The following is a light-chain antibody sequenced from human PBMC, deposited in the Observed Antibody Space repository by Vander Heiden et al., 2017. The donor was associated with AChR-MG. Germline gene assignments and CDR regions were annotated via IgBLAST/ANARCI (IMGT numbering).Light chain of an antibody. CDR1: SSNIGSYY. CDR3: AAWDDSLSGPNWV. Sequence: QSVLTQPPSASGPPGQRVTISCSGSSSNIGSYYVYWYQQLPGTAPKLLIYRNNQRPSGVPDRFSGSKSGTSASLAISGLRSEDEADYYCAAWDDSLSGPNWVFGGGTKLTVL. V-gene: IGLV1-47*01. CDR2: RNN. J-gene: IGLJ3*02.